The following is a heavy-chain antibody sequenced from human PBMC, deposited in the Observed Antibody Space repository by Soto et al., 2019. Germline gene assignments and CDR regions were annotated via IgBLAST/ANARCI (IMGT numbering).Heavy chain of an antibody. CDR1: GGSISSYY. D-gene: IGHD3-16*01. CDR2: IYYIGST. V-gene: IGHV4-59*08. Sequence: QVQLQESGPGLVKPSETLSLTCTVSGGSISSYYWSWIRQPPGKGLEWIGYIYYIGSTNYHPSLKSRVTISVDTSKNQFSLQLSSVTAADTAVYYCARHGDGVDVWGQGTTVTVSS. CDR3: ARHGDGVDV. J-gene: IGHJ6*02.